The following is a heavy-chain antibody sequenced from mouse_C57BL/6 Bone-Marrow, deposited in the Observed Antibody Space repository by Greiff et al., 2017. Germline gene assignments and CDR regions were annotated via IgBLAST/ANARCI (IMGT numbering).Heavy chain of an antibody. D-gene: IGHD2-2*01. V-gene: IGHV1-69*01. Sequence: QVQLQQPGAELVMPGASVKLSCKASGYTFTSYWMHWVKQRPGQGLEWIGEIDPSDSYTNYNQKFKGKSTLPVDKSSSTAYMQLSSLTSEDSAVYYCARDYGYEGGYAMDYWGQGTSVTVSS. CDR1: GYTFTSYW. CDR2: IDPSDSYT. CDR3: ARDYGYEGGYAMDY. J-gene: IGHJ4*01.